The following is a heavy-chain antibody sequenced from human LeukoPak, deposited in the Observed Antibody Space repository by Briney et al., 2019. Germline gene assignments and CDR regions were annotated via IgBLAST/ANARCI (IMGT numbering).Heavy chain of an antibody. CDR3: ARVVEAAAGTPATFYYYYYYYMDV. D-gene: IGHD6-13*01. J-gene: IGHJ6*03. CDR1: GYSISSGYY. V-gene: IGHV4-38-2*02. Sequence: SETLSLTCTVSGYSISSGYYWGWIRQPPGKGLEWIGSIHHSGSTNYNPSLKSRVTISVDTSKNQFSLKLSSVTAADTAVYYCARVVEAAAGTPATFYYYYYYYMDVWGKGTTVTVSS. CDR2: IHHSGST.